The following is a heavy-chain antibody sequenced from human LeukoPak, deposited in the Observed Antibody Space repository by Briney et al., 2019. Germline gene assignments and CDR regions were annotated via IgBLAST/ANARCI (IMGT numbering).Heavy chain of an antibody. V-gene: IGHV1-24*01. CDR2: LDPEDGET. D-gene: IGHD3-10*01. J-gene: IGHJ5*02. Sequence: GASVKVSCKVSGYSLTELSIHWVRQAPGKGLEWKGGLDPEDGETIYAQKFQGRVTMTEDTPTDTAYMELSSLRSEDTAVYYCATVGNYYGSGSYYYWFDPWGQGTLVTVSS. CDR1: GYSLTELS. CDR3: ATVGNYYGSGSYYYWFDP.